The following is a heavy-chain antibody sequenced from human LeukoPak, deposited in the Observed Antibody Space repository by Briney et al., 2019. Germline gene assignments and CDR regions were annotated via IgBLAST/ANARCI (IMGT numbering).Heavy chain of an antibody. CDR1: GFTFSNCA. Sequence: PGGSLRLSCAASGFTFSNCAMSWVRQAPGKGLEWVSAISGSGGYTFYSDSVKGRFTISRDNSKNTLSLQMNSLRAEDTAVYYCARTADISTGFGSDRWGQGTLVTVSS. D-gene: IGHD3-9*01. V-gene: IGHV3-23*01. CDR2: ISGSGGYT. CDR3: ARTADISTGFGSDR. J-gene: IGHJ4*02.